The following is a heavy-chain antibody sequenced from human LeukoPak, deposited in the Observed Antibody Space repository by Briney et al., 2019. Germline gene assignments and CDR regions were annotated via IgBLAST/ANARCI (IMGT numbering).Heavy chain of an antibody. J-gene: IGHJ6*01. Sequence: GGSLRLSCAASGFTFNTHAMNWVRQAPGKGLEWVSGVGGSGDTTYYGDSVKGRFTISRDKSKNTLYLQMNSLRAEDTAVYYCAKGVHQLVYKYGMDVWGRGTTVTVSS. CDR2: VGGSGDTT. CDR1: GFTFNTHA. V-gene: IGHV3-23*01. CDR3: AKGVHQLVYKYGMDV. D-gene: IGHD4/OR15-4a*01.